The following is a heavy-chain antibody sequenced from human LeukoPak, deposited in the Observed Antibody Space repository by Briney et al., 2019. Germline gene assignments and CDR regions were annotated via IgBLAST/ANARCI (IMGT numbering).Heavy chain of an antibody. J-gene: IGHJ3*02. V-gene: IGHV3-15*01. CDR2: IKSKTDGGTT. Sequence: GGSLRLSCAASGFTFSNAWMSWVRQAPGKGLEWVGRIKSKTDGGTTDYAAPVKGRFTISRDDSKNTLYLQMNSLKTEDTAVYYCTTPSFALKVVPAAILVDDAFDIWGQGTMVTVSS. CDR1: GFTFSNAW. D-gene: IGHD2-2*01. CDR3: TTPSFALKVVPAAILVDDAFDI.